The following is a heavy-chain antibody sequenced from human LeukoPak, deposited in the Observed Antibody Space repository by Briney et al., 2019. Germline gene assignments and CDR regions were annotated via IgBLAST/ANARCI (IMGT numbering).Heavy chain of an antibody. D-gene: IGHD4-23*01. CDR1: GGSISSSSYY. CDR3: ARTPSMVVTSEVD. V-gene: IGHV4-39*01. Sequence: SETLSLTCTVSGGSISSSSYYWGWIRQPPGKGLEWIGSIYYRGSTCYNPSLKSRVTISVDTSKNQFSLKLSSVTAADTAVYYCARTPSMVVTSEVDWGQGTLVTVSS. CDR2: IYYRGST. J-gene: IGHJ1*01.